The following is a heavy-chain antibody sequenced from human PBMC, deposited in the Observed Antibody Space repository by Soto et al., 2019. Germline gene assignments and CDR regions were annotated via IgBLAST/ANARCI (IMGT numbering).Heavy chain of an antibody. CDR3: AIDHNLYYYDSSGYGY. D-gene: IGHD3-22*01. V-gene: IGHV1-18*01. CDR1: GYTLTSYG. Sequence: ASVKVSCKASGYTLTSYGISWVRQAPGQGLEWMGRISAYNGNTNYAQKLQGRVTMTTDTSTSTAYMELRSLRSDDTAVYYFAIDHNLYYYDSSGYGYWGQGTLV. J-gene: IGHJ4*02. CDR2: ISAYNGNT.